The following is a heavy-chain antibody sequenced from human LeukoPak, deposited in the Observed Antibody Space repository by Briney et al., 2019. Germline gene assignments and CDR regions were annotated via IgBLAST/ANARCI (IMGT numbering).Heavy chain of an antibody. J-gene: IGHJ4*02. Sequence: GGSLRLSCAASGFTFSTYSMNWVRQAPGKGLEWVSSISSSSHCIYYADSVKGRFTISRDNAKNSLYLQMNSLRAEDTAAYYCARDQYGSGSYSRLDYWGQGTLVTVSS. CDR3: ARDQYGSGSYSRLDY. CDR2: ISSSSHCI. D-gene: IGHD3-10*01. CDR1: GFTFSTYS. V-gene: IGHV3-21*01.